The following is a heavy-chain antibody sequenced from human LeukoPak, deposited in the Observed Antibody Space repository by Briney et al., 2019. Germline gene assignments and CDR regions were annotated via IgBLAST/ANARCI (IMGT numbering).Heavy chain of an antibody. Sequence: GGSLRLSCVASGLTVSSYSMNWVRQAPGKGLVWVSRIASDGSSTTYADSVKGRFTVSRDNSKNTLYLQMNSLRAEDTAVYYCARGGYSMLVQDNWFDPWGQGTLVTVSS. CDR3: ARGGYSMLVQDNWFDP. CDR1: GLTVSSYS. D-gene: IGHD6-13*01. CDR2: IASDGSST. J-gene: IGHJ5*02. V-gene: IGHV3-74*01.